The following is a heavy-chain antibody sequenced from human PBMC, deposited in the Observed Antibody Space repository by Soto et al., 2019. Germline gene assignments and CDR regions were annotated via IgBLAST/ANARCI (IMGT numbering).Heavy chain of an antibody. CDR3: ARDFIGSGWLDY. D-gene: IGHD6-19*01. CDR2: INAGNGNT. CDR1: GYTFTSYA. V-gene: IGHV1-3*01. Sequence: ASVKVSCKASGYTFTSYAMHWVRQAPGQRLEWMGFINAGNGNTKYSQKFQGRVTITRDTSASTAYMELSSLRSEDTAVYYCARDFIGSGWLDYWGQGALVTVAS. J-gene: IGHJ4*02.